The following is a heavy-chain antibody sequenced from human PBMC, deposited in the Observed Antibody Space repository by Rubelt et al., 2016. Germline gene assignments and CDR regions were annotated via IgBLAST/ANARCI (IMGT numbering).Heavy chain of an antibody. CDR3: ARADYYDSSGYHNWFDP. D-gene: IGHD3-22*01. Sequence: QLQLQESGPGLVKPSETLSLTCTVSGGSISSSSYYWGWIRQPPGKGLEWIGSIYYSGSTYYNPSLKSRVTISVDTTKNQFSLELGSVTAGDTAVYYCARADYYDSSGYHNWFDPWGQGTLVTVSS. CDR2: IYYSGST. J-gene: IGHJ5*02. V-gene: IGHV4-39*07. CDR1: GGSISSSSYY.